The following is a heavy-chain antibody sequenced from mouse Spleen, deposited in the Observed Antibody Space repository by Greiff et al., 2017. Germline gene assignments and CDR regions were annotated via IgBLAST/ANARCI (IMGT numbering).Heavy chain of an antibody. CDR3: AREGLWFL. Sequence: VQLQQSGPELVKPGASVKIPCKASGYTFTDYNMDWVKQSHGKSLEWIGDINPNNGGTIYNQKFKGKATLTADKSSSTAYMQLNSLTSEDSAVYFCAREGLWFLWGQRTTLTVSS. V-gene: IGHV1-18*01. CDR1: GYTFTDYN. D-gene: IGHD2-2*01. J-gene: IGHJ2*01. CDR2: INPNNGGT.